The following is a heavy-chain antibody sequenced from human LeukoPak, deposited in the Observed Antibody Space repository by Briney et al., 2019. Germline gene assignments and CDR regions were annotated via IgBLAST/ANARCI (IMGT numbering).Heavy chain of an antibody. D-gene: IGHD2-2*01. CDR3: ASVFCSSTSCPGQVYGMDV. CDR2: INPNSGGT. Sequence: GASVKVSCKASGYTFTGYYMHWVRQAPGQGLEWMGRINPNSGGTNYAQTFQGRVTITADESTSTAYMELSSLRSEDTAVYYCASVFCSSTSCPGQVYGMDVWGQGTTVAVSS. J-gene: IGHJ6*02. V-gene: IGHV1-2*06. CDR1: GYTFTGYY.